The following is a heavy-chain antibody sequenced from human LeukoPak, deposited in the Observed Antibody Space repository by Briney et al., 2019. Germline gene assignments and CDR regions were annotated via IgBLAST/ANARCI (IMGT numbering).Heavy chain of an antibody. CDR2: ISSSSSYT. CDR3: ARVFKVLTYCGGDCYPYYFDY. V-gene: IGHV3-11*06. J-gene: IGHJ4*02. Sequence: GGSLRLSCAASGFTFSDYYMSWIRQAPGKGLEWVSYISSSSSYTDYADSVKGRFTTSRDNAKNSLYLQMNSLRAEDTAVYYCARVFKVLTYCGGDCYPYYFDYWGQGTLVTVSS. D-gene: IGHD2-21*02. CDR1: GFTFSDYY.